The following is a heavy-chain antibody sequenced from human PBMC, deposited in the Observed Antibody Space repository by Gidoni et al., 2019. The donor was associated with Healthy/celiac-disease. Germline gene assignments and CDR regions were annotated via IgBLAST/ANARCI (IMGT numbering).Heavy chain of an antibody. CDR1: GFTFSRYA. CDR2: ISYDGSNQ. Sequence: QVQPVESGRGVVQPGRSLRLSCAASGFTFSRYAMHWVRQAPGKGLEWVAVISYDGSNQYYADSVKGRFTISRDNSKITLYLQMNSLRAEDTAVYYCARDLVAARGMDVWGQGTTVTVSS. J-gene: IGHJ6*02. CDR3: ARDLVAARGMDV. D-gene: IGHD6-6*01. V-gene: IGHV3-30*04.